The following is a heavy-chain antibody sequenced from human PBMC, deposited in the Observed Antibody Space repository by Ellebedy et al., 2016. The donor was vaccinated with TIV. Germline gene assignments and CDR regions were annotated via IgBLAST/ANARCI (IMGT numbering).Heavy chain of an antibody. D-gene: IGHD1-26*01. J-gene: IGHJ5*02. V-gene: IGHV3-33*08. Sequence: GGSLRLSXAASGFTFRRFAMHGVRQAPGKGLEWVAVIWYDGSYKYYLDSVKGRFTISRDNSKNTLYLQMNSLRVEDTAVYYCARGSQFRNWLDPWGQGTLVTVSS. CDR1: GFTFRRFA. CDR2: IWYDGSYK. CDR3: ARGSQFRNWLDP.